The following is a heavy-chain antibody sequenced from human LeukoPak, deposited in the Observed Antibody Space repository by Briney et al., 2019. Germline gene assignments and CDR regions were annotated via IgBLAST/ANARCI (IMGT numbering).Heavy chain of an antibody. CDR1: GGSISSYY. D-gene: IGHD5-18*01. CDR3: ARVGYSYGWDFDY. J-gene: IGHJ4*02. V-gene: IGHV4-59*01. CDR2: IYCSGST. Sequence: PSETLSLTCTVSGGSISSYYWSWIRQPPGKGLEWIGYIYCSGSTNYNPSLKSRVTISVDTSKNQFSLKLSSVTAADTAVYYCARVGYSYGWDFDYWGQGTLVTVSS.